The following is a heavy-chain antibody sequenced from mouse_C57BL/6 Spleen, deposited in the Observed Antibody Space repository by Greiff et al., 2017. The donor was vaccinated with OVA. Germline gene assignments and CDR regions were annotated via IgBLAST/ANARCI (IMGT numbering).Heavy chain of an antibody. CDR1: GYTFTSYW. V-gene: IGHV1-7*01. CDR3: ARSDDY. J-gene: IGHJ2*01. CDR2: INPSSGYT. Sequence: QVQLQQSGAELAKPGASVKLSCKASGYTFTSYWMHWVKQRPGQGLEWIGYINPSSGYTKYNQKFKDTATLTADKSSSTAYMQLSSLTYEDSAVYYCARSDDYWGQGTTLTVSS.